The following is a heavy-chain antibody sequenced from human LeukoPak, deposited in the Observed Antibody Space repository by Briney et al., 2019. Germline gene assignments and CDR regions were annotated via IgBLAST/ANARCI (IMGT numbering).Heavy chain of an antibody. J-gene: IGHJ4*02. Sequence: GGSLRLSCAASGFTFSSYAMHWVRQAPGKGLEWVAVISYDGSNKYYADSVKGRFTISRDNSKNTLYLQMNSLRAEDTAIYYCAKEYTGTFSPFPSYFDNWGQGTLVTVSS. CDR3: AKEYTGTFSPFPSYFDN. V-gene: IGHV3-30*04. CDR2: ISYDGSNK. D-gene: IGHD1-26*01. CDR1: GFTFSSYA.